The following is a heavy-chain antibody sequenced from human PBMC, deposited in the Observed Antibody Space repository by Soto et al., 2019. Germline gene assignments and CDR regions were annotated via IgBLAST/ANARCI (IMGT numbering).Heavy chain of an antibody. V-gene: IGHV5-10-1*01. CDR3: ARRSGLWFDEDV. J-gene: IGHJ6*02. D-gene: IGHD3-10*01. CDR2: IDPSDSYT. Sequence: GESLKISCKGSGCSFTSYWIRWVRQMPGKGLEWMGRIDPSDSYTNYSPSFQGHVTISADKSISTAFLQWSSLKASDTAMYYCARRSGLWFDEDVWGQGTTVTVS. CDR1: GCSFTSYW.